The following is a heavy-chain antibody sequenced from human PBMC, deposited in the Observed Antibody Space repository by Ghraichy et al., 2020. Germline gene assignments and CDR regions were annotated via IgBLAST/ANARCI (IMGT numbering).Heavy chain of an antibody. CDR2: INYDGTDI. CDR1: GFTLSSYW. D-gene: IGHD1-7*01. V-gene: IGHV3-74*01. J-gene: IGHJ4*02. Sequence: GGSLRLSCAASGFTLSSYWMQWVRQAPGKGLVWVSRINYDGTDISYADSVKGRFTISRDNAKNTVYLQMNSLRAEDTAVYYCVRDGAGTILFDYWGQGALVTVSS. CDR3: VRDGAGTILFDY.